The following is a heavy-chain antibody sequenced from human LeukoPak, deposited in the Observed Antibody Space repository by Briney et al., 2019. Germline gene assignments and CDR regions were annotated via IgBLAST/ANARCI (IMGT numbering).Heavy chain of an antibody. J-gene: IGHJ4*02. CDR1: GGSFSGYY. CDR3: ARTITIFGVVKDVDYFDY. CDR2: INHSGST. V-gene: IGHV4-34*01. Sequence: PSETLSLTCAVYGGSFSGYYWSWIRQPPGKGLEWIGEINHSGSTNYNPSLKSRVTISVDTSKNQFSLKLSSVTAAATAVYYCARTITIFGVVKDVDYFDYWGQGTLVSVSS. D-gene: IGHD3-3*01.